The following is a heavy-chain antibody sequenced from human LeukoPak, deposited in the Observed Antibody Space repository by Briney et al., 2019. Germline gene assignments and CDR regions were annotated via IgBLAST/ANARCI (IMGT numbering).Heavy chain of an antibody. Sequence: GASVKVSCKASGYTFTGYYMHWVRQAPGQGLEWMGWINPNSGGTNYAQKFQGRVTMTRDTSISTAYMELRSLRSDDTAVYYCARVSEYSSGWYFAYYYYGMDVWGQGTTVTVSS. CDR2: INPNSGGT. V-gene: IGHV1-2*02. D-gene: IGHD6-19*01. J-gene: IGHJ6*02. CDR3: ARVSEYSSGWYFAYYYYGMDV. CDR1: GYTFTGYY.